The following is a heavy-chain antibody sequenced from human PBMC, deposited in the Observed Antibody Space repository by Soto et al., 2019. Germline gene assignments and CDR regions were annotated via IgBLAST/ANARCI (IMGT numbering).Heavy chain of an antibody. CDR2: ISGYSGDT. V-gene: IGHV1-18*01. J-gene: IGHJ4*02. CDR1: GYTFMSYG. D-gene: IGHD2-15*01. CDR3: ARELGYCSGGNCYPFDY. Sequence: QVQLVQSGAEVKEPGASVKISCKTSGYTFMSYGMSWLRRAPGQGPEWMGWISGYSGDTNYAQRSQGRVTLTTDASTSTGYLELRSLRSDDTAVYYCARELGYCSGGNCYPFDYWGQGTLVTVSS.